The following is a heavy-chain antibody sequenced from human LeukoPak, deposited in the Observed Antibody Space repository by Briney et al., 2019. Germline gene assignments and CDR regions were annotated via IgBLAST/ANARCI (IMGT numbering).Heavy chain of an antibody. V-gene: IGHV1-69*05. CDR2: IIPIFGTA. CDR3: ARSTRSYSGYDFPAY. CDR1: GGTFSSYA. Sequence: SVKVSCKASGGTFSSYAISWVRQAPGQGLEWMGGIIPIFGTANYAQKFQGRVTITTDESTSTAYMELSSLGSEDTAVYYCARSTRSYSGYDFPAYWGQGTLVTVSS. D-gene: IGHD5-12*01. J-gene: IGHJ4*02.